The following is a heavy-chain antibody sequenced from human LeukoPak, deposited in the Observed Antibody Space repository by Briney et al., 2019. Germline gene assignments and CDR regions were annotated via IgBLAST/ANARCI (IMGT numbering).Heavy chain of an antibody. CDR1: GFTFSSYW. D-gene: IGHD3-10*01. CDR3: ARDVSRGWFDP. CDR2: INSDGSST. V-gene: IGHV3-74*01. J-gene: IGHJ5*02. Sequence: GGSLRLSCAASGFTFSSYWMHWVRQAPGKGLVWVSRINSDGSSTSYADSVKGRFTISRDNAKNTLYLQMNGLRAEDTAVYYCARDVSRGWFDPWGQGTLVTVSS.